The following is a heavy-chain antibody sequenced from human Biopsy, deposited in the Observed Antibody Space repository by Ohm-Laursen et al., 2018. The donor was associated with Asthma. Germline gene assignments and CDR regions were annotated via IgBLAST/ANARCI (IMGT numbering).Heavy chain of an antibody. Sequence: GTLSLTCTVSGGSIRSHDWTWIRLPPGKGLEYIGDVSHTGSTNYNPSLKSRVTISIDASKNQFSLKLTSVTAADTAVYYCARGVDRVTGLLDHFDSWGQGTLVTVSS. CDR1: GGSIRSHD. CDR2: VSHTGST. V-gene: IGHV4-59*11. CDR3: ARGVDRVTGLLDHFDS. D-gene: IGHD2-21*02. J-gene: IGHJ4*02.